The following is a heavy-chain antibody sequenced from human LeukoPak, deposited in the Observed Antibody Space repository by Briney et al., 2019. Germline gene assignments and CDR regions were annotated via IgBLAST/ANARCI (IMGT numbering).Heavy chain of an antibody. CDR1: GGSFRGYY. CDR3: ARGGGSSGWYGPNWFDP. CDR2: IKHSGST. D-gene: IGHD6-19*01. V-gene: IGHV4-34*01. Sequence: SETLSLTCAVYGGSFRGYYWSWVRQPPGKGREWSGEIKHSGSTNYNPSLKSRVTISVDTSKNQFSLKLSSVTAADTAVYYCARGGGSSGWYGPNWFDPWGQGTLVTVSS. J-gene: IGHJ5*02.